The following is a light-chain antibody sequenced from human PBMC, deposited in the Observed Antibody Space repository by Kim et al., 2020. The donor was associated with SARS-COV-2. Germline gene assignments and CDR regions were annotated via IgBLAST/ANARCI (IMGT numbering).Light chain of an antibody. CDR1: SSNIGRNS. CDR2: SND. V-gene: IGLV1-47*01. Sequence: PGQKVNISFSGRSSNIGRNSVFWYQQPPATAPKLLIYSNDQRPSGVPDRFSGSKSGTSASLAISGLRSDDEADYFCATWDDSLKVFGTGTKVTVL. J-gene: IGLJ1*01. CDR3: ATWDDSLKV.